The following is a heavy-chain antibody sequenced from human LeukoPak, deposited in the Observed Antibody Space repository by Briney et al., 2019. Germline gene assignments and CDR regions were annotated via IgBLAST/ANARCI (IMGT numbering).Heavy chain of an antibody. CDR2: INHSGST. Sequence: SETLSLTCAVYGGPFSGYYWSWIRQPPGKGLEWIGEINHSGSTNYNPSLKSRVTISVDTSKNQFSLKLSSVTAADTAVYYCARVRIAVAGTFLHYYYGMDVWGQGTTVTVSS. CDR1: GGPFSGYY. CDR3: ARVRIAVAGTFLHYYYGMDV. D-gene: IGHD6-19*01. J-gene: IGHJ6*02. V-gene: IGHV4-34*01.